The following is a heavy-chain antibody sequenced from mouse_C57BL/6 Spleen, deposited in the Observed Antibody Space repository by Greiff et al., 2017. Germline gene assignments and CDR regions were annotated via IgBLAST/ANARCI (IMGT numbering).Heavy chain of an antibody. CDR2: IDPENGDT. D-gene: IGHD1-1*01. CDR3: TTGYYYGSSYEGYSDY. V-gene: IGHV14-4*01. Sequence: VQLQQSGAELVRPGASVKLSCTASGFNIKDDYMHWVKQRPEQGLEWIGWIDPENGDTEYASKFQGKATITADTSSNTAYLQLSSLTSEDTAVYYCTTGYYYGSSYEGYSDYWGQGTTLTVSS. CDR1: GFNIKDDY. J-gene: IGHJ2*01.